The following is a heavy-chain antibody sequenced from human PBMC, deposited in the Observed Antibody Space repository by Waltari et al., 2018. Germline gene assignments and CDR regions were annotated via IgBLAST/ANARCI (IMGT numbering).Heavy chain of an antibody. D-gene: IGHD6-13*01. J-gene: IGHJ4*02. Sequence: QVQLVQSGAEVQKPGASVKISCKTSGYIFGNFAIDWVRQAPGQGLEWIGWMSANSGTTGYDEKFQGRVTMTRSTSISTAYMELTSLTSDDTAIYWCARGRRGSSWYFDYWGQGTQVTVSS. CDR2: MSANSGTT. CDR3: ARGRRGSSWYFDY. CDR1: GYIFGNFA. V-gene: IGHV1-8*02.